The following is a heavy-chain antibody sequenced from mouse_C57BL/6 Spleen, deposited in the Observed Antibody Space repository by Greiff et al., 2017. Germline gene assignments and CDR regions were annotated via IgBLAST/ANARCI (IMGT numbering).Heavy chain of an antibody. J-gene: IGHJ3*01. D-gene: IGHD1-1*01. CDR3: ARGHYGSSYGWFAY. CDR1: GYTFTDYY. V-gene: IGHV1-76*01. Sequence: QVQLQQSGAELVRPGASVKLSCKASGYTFTDYYINWVKQRPGQGLEWIARIYPGSGNTYYNEKFKGKATLTAEKSSSTAYMQLSSLTSEDSAVYFCARGHYGSSYGWFAYWGQGTLVTVSA. CDR2: IYPGSGNT.